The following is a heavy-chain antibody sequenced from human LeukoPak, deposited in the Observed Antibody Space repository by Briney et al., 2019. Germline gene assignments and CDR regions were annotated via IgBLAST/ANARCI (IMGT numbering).Heavy chain of an antibody. CDR2: IKQDGSEK. CDR1: GFTFSSYW. J-gene: IGHJ4*02. CDR3: VREALVVTAILYYFDY. V-gene: IGHV3-7*01. Sequence: PGGSLRLSCAASGFTFSSYWMSWVRQAPGKGLEWVANIKQDGSEKYYVDSVKGRFTVSRDNAKNSLYLQMNSLRAEDTAVYYCVREALVVTAILYYFDYWGQGTLVTVSS. D-gene: IGHD2-21*02.